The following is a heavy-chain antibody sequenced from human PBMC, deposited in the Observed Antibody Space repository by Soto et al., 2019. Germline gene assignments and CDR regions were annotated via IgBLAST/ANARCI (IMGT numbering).Heavy chain of an antibody. D-gene: IGHD3-22*01. CDR1: KFTFRTYI. V-gene: IGHV3-30*04. CDR3: AREMIPMIMGGMSAMDV. CDR2: ICFDGSNK. Sequence: QVQLVESGGGVVQPERSQRLSCAASKFTFRTYIMHWVRQAPGKGLEWVALICFDGSNKYYADSVKGRFTISRDNSKNTMYLQMNSLRPEDTAVYYCAREMIPMIMGGMSAMDVWGQGTTVTVSS. J-gene: IGHJ6*02.